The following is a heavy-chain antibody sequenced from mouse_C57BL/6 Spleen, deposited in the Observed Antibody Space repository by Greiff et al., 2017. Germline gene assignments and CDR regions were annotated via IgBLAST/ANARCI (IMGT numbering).Heavy chain of an antibody. Sequence: DVMLVESGEGLVKPGGSLKLSCAASGFTFSSYAMSWVRQTPEKRLEWVAYISSGGDYIYYADTVKGRFTISRDNARNTLYLQMSSLKSEDTAMYYCTRGGIYGSSAMDYWGQGTSVTVSS. J-gene: IGHJ4*01. CDR1: GFTFSSYA. CDR3: TRGGIYGSSAMDY. V-gene: IGHV5-9-1*02. CDR2: ISSGGDYI. D-gene: IGHD1-1*01.